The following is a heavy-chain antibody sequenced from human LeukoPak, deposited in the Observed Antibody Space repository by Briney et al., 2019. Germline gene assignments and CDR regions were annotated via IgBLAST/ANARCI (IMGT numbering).Heavy chain of an antibody. V-gene: IGHV1-2*02. J-gene: IGHJ4*02. CDR3: ASGRDYYDSSGPMGD. CDR1: GYTFTGYY. Sequence: ASVKVSCKASGYTFTGYYMHWVRQAPGQGLEWMGWINPNSGGTNYAQRFQGRVTMTRDTSISTAYMELSRLRSDDTAVYYCASGRDYYDSSGPMGDWGQGTLVTVSS. CDR2: INPNSGGT. D-gene: IGHD3-22*01.